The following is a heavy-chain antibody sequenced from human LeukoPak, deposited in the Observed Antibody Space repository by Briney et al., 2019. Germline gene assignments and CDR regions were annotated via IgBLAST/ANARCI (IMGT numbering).Heavy chain of an antibody. V-gene: IGHV1-69*13. D-gene: IGHD3-10*01. J-gene: IGHJ4*02. CDR2: ITPIFGTA. CDR1: GGTFSSYA. CDR3: ASWIDYGSRERTFDY. Sequence: SVKVSCKASGGTFSSYAISWVRQAPGQGLEWMGGITPIFGTANYAQKFQGRVTITADESTSTAYMELSSLRPEDTAVYYCASWIDYGSRERTFDYWGQGTLVTVSS.